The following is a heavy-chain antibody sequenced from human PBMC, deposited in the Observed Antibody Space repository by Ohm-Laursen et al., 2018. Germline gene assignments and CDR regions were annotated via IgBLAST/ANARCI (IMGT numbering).Heavy chain of an antibody. CDR3: ANRLGGSSPGDY. CDR1: GYTFTGYY. J-gene: IGHJ4*02. Sequence: ASVKVSCKASGYTFTGYYTHWVRQAPGQGLEWMGWINPNSGGPNYAQKFQGRVTMTRGTSISTAYMELSRLRSDDTAVYYCANRLGGSSPGDYWGQGTLVTVSS. CDR2: INPNSGGP. D-gene: IGHD3-16*01. V-gene: IGHV1-2*02.